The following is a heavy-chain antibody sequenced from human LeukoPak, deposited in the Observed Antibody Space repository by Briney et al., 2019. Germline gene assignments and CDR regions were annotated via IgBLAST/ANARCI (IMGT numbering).Heavy chain of an antibody. CDR1: GGSISSYY. CDR3: AGVKGSNWFDP. D-gene: IGHD6-6*01. J-gene: IGHJ5*02. Sequence: KPSETLSLTCALSGGSISSYYWSWIRQPPGKGLEWIGYIYYSGSTNYNPSLKSRVTISLDTSKNQFSLRLNSVTAADTAVYYCAGVKGSNWFDPWGQGTLVTVSS. V-gene: IGHV4-59*01. CDR2: IYYSGST.